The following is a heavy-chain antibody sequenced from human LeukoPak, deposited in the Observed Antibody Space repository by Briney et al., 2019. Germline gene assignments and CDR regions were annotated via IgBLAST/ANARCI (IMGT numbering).Heavy chain of an antibody. CDR3: AKEYYGSGSLDY. V-gene: IGHV3-66*01. CDR2: IYTAGST. D-gene: IGHD3-10*01. Sequence: GSLLLSCAASGFIVSSNYMSWVRQAPGKGLEWVSVIYTAGSTHYADSVKGRFTISRDNAKNTLYLQINSLRAEDTAVYYCAKEYYGSGSLDYWGQGTMVTVSS. J-gene: IGHJ4*02. CDR1: GFIVSSNY.